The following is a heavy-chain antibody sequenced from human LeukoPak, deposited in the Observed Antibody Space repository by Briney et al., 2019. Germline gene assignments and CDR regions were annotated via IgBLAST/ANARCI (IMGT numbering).Heavy chain of an antibody. Sequence: SVKLSCKASGGTFSSYAISWVRQAPGQRLEWMGRIIPIFGTENYAQKLQGRVTITTDESTSTAYMELSSLRSEDTAVYYCARDTYYYDSSDDYWGQGTLVTVSS. CDR2: IIPIFGTE. D-gene: IGHD3-22*01. CDR1: GGTFSSYA. V-gene: IGHV1-69*05. CDR3: ARDTYYYDSSDDY. J-gene: IGHJ4*02.